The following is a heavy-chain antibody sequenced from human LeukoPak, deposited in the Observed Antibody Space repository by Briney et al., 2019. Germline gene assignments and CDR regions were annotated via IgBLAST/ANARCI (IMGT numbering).Heavy chain of an antibody. CDR2: IKQDGSEK. J-gene: IGHJ4*02. Sequence: GGSLRLSCAASGFTFSSHWMSWVRQAPGKGLEWVADIKQDGSEKYYVDSVKGRFTISRDNAKNSLYLQMNSLRAEDTAVYYCAREDIVATIFDYWGQGTLVTVSS. D-gene: IGHD5-12*01. CDR3: AREDIVATIFDY. CDR1: GFTFSSHW. V-gene: IGHV3-7*01.